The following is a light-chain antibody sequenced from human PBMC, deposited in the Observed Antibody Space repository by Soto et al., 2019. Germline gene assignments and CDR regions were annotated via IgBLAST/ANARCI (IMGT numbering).Light chain of an antibody. V-gene: IGLV2-14*01. CDR2: EVS. CDR1: SSDVGGYRY. Sequence: QSALTQPASVSGSPGQSITISCTGTSSDVGGYRYVSWYQHHPGKAPKLMIYEVSNRPSGVSNRFSGSKSGNTASLTISGLQAEDEADYYCSSFVAGNNYWVFGGGTQLTVL. J-gene: IGLJ3*02. CDR3: SSFVAGNNYWV.